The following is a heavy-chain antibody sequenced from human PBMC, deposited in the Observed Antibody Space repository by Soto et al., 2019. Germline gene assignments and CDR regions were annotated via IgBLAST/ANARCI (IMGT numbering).Heavy chain of an antibody. CDR1: GFTFTSYA. D-gene: IGHD4-17*01. CDR2: ISGSGANT. CDR3: AKRGADYADRLYYYMDV. V-gene: IGHV3-23*01. J-gene: IGHJ6*03. Sequence: VQLLESGGGLVQPGGSLRLSCAASGFTFTSYAMHWVRQAPGKGLEWVSGISGSGANTYYADSVKGRFTISRDNSKNRLYLQMNSLRADDTAVYYCAKRGADYADRLYYYMDVWGKGTTVTVSS.